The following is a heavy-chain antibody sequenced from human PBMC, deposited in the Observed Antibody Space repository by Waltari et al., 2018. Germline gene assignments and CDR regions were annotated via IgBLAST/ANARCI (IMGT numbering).Heavy chain of an antibody. CDR1: GCIFSSYW. V-gene: IGHV3-7*01. CDR2: IKQDGSAT. D-gene: IGHD2-21*01. CDR3: ARGINVGMDV. Sequence: EVQLVESGGGLVQRGGSLRLSCAASGCIFSSYWMTWVRQAPGKGLEWVANIKQDGSATYYIDSVEGRFTVSRDNANKSLFLQMNSLRADDTAVYYCARGINVGMDVWGQGTTVTVSS. J-gene: IGHJ6*02.